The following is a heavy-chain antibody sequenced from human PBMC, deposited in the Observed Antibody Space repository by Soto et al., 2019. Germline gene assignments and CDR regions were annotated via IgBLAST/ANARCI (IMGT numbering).Heavy chain of an antibody. CDR2: IIPIFGTA. Sequence: SVKVSCKASGGTFSSYAISWVRQAPGQGLEWMGGIIPIFGTANYAQKFQGRVTITADESTSTAYMELSSLRSEDTAVYYCARSIAARTSYYYYGMDVWGQGTTVTVSS. CDR1: GGTFSSYA. D-gene: IGHD6-6*01. V-gene: IGHV1-69*13. J-gene: IGHJ6*02. CDR3: ARSIAARTSYYYYGMDV.